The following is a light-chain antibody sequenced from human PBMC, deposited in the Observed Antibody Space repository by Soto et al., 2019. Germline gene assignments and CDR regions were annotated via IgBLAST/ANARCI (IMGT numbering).Light chain of an antibody. V-gene: IGLV2-14*01. CDR2: EVS. CDR3: IAFTHSHIYV. CDR1: SNDVGSYDF. J-gene: IGLJ1*01. Sequence: QSALTQPASVSGSPGQSITISCTGTSNDVGSYDFVFWYQQHPDKAPRLMIYEVSNRPSGVSDRFSGSKSGNTASLTISGLQAEDEADYYCIAFTHSHIYVFGTGTKLTVL.